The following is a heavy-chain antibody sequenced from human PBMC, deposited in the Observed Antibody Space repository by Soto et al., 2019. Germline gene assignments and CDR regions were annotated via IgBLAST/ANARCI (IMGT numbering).Heavy chain of an antibody. Sequence: GGSLRLSCAASGFTFSSYAMSWVRQAPGKGLEWVSAISGSGGSTYYADSVKGRFTISRDNSKNTLYLQMNSLRAEDTAVYFCAKKVYFNMVRGVAYYFDYWGQGTLVTVSS. CDR3: AKKVYFNMVRGVAYYFDY. D-gene: IGHD3-10*01. V-gene: IGHV3-23*01. CDR1: GFTFSSYA. J-gene: IGHJ4*02. CDR2: ISGSGGST.